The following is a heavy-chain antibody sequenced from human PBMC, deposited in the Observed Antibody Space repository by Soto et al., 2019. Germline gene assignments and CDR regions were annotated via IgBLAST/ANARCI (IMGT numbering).Heavy chain of an antibody. Sequence: GGSLRLSCTASGFTFGDYAMSWFRQAPGKGLEWVGFIRSKAYGGTTEYAASVKGRFTISRDDSKSIAFLQMNSLKTEDTAVYYCTLANEHYYYYYMDVWGKGTTVTVSS. J-gene: IGHJ6*03. V-gene: IGHV3-49*03. CDR3: TLANEHYYYYYMDV. D-gene: IGHD1-1*01. CDR1: GFTFGDYA. CDR2: IRSKAYGGTT.